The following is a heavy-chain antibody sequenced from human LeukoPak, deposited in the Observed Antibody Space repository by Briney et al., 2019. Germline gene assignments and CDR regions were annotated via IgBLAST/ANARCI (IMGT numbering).Heavy chain of an antibody. J-gene: IGHJ5*02. CDR3: ARLYYDSRGYYWFDR. CDR2: IYHSGST. V-gene: IGHV4-39*01. Sequence: SETLSLTCTVSGGSIISTSFYWGWIRQPPGKGLAWLGSIYHSGSTYDNPSLKSRVTISVDRSKNQFSLKLSSVTAADTAVYYCARLYYDSRGYYWFDRWGQGTLITVSS. D-gene: IGHD3-22*01. CDR1: GGSIISTSFY.